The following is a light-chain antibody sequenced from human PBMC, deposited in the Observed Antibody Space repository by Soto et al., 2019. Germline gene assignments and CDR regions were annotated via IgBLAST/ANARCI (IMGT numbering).Light chain of an antibody. CDR3: ASYRRTSIPYV. Sequence: QSALTQPASVSGSPGQSITISCTGTSSDIGDYSYVSWYQHHPGKAPKLLISGVSDRPSGVSARFSGSKSGNTASLTISGLQAEDEADYYCASYRRTSIPYVFGTGTKVT. J-gene: IGLJ1*01. CDR1: SSDIGDYSY. CDR2: GVS. V-gene: IGLV2-14*01.